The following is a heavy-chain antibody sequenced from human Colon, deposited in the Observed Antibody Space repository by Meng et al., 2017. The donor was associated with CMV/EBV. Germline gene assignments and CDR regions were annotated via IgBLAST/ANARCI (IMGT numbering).Heavy chain of an antibody. CDR2: INPSGGST. D-gene: IGHD4-11*01. CDR1: GYTLTSYY. CDR3: ARTDPWSNYPYYYYYGMDV. V-gene: IGHV1-46*01. Sequence: ASVKASCKASGYTLTSYYMHWVRQAPGQGLEWMGIINPSGGSTSYAQKSQGRVTMTRDTSTSTVYMELSSLRSEDTAVYYCARTDPWSNYPYYYYYGMDVWGQGTTVTVSS. J-gene: IGHJ6*02.